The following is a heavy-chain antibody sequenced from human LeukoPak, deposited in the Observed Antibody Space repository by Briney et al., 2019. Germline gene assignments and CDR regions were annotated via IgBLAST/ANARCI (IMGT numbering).Heavy chain of an antibody. CDR2: IYYSGST. D-gene: IGHD2-2*01. J-gene: IGHJ5*02. V-gene: IGHV4-31*03. Sequence: SQTLSLTCTVSGGSISSGGYYWSWIRQHPGKGLEWIGYIYYSGSTYYNPSLKSRVTISVDTSKNQFSLKPSSVTAADTAVYYCARSPPYCSSTSCSWFDPWGQGTLVTVSS. CDR3: ARSPPYCSSTSCSWFDP. CDR1: GGSISSGGYY.